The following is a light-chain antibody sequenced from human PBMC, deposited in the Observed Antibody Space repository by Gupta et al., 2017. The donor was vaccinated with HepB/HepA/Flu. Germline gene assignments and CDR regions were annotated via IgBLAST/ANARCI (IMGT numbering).Light chain of an antibody. CDR1: SSNSGSNS. CDR2: GHT. V-gene: IGLV1-44*01. J-gene: IGLJ3*02. Sequence: HSVVTQPPSASGTPGQRVTISCSGSSSNSGSNSLNWYKKFPGTAPKLLIYGHTQRPSGVPDRFSGSKSGTAASLAISGLQSEDEADYYCAAWDDSLSALVFGGGTTLTVL. CDR3: AAWDDSLSALV.